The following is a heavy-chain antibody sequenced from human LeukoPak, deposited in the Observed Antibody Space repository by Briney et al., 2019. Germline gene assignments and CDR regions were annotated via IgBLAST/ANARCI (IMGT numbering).Heavy chain of an antibody. CDR2: INGNSGVT. V-gene: IGHV1-2*02. CDR3: ARPRITAAGTSGYHFYYMDV. J-gene: IGHJ6*03. D-gene: IGHD6-13*01. Sequence: AAVKVSCKASGYTFSDYYIHWVRQAPGQGLEWMGWINGNSGVTNHAQKFQGRVTVTRDTSITTAYVELSSLRSDDTAVYYCARPRITAAGTSGYHFYYMDVWGEGTTVIVSS. CDR1: GYTFSDYY.